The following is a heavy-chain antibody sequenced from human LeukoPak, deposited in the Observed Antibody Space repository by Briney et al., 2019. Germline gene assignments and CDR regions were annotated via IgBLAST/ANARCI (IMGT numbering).Heavy chain of an antibody. D-gene: IGHD6-19*01. V-gene: IGHV3-23*01. CDR3: AKDQTVAGTYDP. Sequence: GGSLRLSCVASGFSFNTNAMTWVRQAPGKGLEWVSTLSGRGDSTFYADSVKGRFTISRDKSENTLHLQMSSLRAEDTAIYYCAKDQTVAGTYDPWGRGTLVIVSS. CDR1: GFSFNTNA. CDR2: LSGRGDST. J-gene: IGHJ5*02.